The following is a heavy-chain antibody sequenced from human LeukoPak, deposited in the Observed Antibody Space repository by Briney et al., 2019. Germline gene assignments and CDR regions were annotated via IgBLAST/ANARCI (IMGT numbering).Heavy chain of an antibody. J-gene: IGHJ3*02. Sequence: ASVKVSCRASGYTFTAYYIHWVRQAPGQGLEWMGWINPNSGDTTLPQRFQGRVTMTRDTSIITAYMELSSLTSDDTGMYYCARGPTLGFDIWGQGTMVTVSS. V-gene: IGHV1-2*02. CDR3: ARGPTLGFDI. CDR2: INPNSGDT. CDR1: GYTFTAYY.